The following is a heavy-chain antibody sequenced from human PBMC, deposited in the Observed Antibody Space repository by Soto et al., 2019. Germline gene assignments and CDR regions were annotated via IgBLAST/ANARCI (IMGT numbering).Heavy chain of an antibody. D-gene: IGHD3-10*01. Sequence: ASVKVSCKASGYSFSNYGSRWVRQAPGQGLEWLGWISDYNGNTNYAQKFQGRVIMTTDTSTKTAYMVLRGLRFDDTAVYYCARDGYYGSGSYGMDVWGQGTTVTVSS. CDR2: ISDYNGNT. J-gene: IGHJ6*02. CDR1: GYSFSNYG. V-gene: IGHV1-18*01. CDR3: ARDGYYGSGSYGMDV.